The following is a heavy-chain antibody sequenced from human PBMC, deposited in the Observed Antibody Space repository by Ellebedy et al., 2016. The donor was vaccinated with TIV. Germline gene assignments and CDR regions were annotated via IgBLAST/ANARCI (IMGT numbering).Heavy chain of an antibody. CDR2: IKHDGSEK. Sequence: GGSLRLSXAASRFTFSNYWMSWVRQAPGKGLEGVAYIKHDGSEKYYVDSVKGRFTISRDNAKNSLFLQMNSLRAEDTAVYYCARDIEAFDYWGQGTLVTVSS. CDR3: ARDIEAFDY. V-gene: IGHV3-7*04. CDR1: RFTFSNYW. J-gene: IGHJ4*02.